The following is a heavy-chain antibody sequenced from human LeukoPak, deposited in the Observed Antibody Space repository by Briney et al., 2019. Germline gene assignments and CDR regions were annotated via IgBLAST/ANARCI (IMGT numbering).Heavy chain of an antibody. J-gene: IGHJ5*02. V-gene: IGHV1-69*05. CDR1: GGTFSSYA. D-gene: IGHD1-26*01. CDR2: IIPIFSTA. CDR3: AKGGGSYVSVHWFDP. Sequence: GASVKVSCKASGGTFSSYAISWVRQAPGQGLEWMGGIIPIFSTANYAQKFQGRVTITTDESTSTAYMELSSLRSEDTAVYYCAKGGGSYVSVHWFDPWGQGTLVTVSS.